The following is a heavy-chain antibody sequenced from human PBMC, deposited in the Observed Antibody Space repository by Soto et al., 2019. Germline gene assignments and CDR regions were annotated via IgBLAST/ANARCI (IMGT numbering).Heavy chain of an antibody. Sequence: PGGSLRLSCAASGFTFSSYPMSWVRQAPGKGLEWVSAISGSGGSTYYADSVKGRFTISRDNSKNTLYLQMNSLRAEDTAVYYCSKVGGYGFNRFHPSGPGTLVTDSS. CDR2: ISGSGGST. CDR3: SKVGGYGFNRFHP. V-gene: IGHV3-23*01. D-gene: IGHD5-12*01. J-gene: IGHJ5*02. CDR1: GFTFSSYP.